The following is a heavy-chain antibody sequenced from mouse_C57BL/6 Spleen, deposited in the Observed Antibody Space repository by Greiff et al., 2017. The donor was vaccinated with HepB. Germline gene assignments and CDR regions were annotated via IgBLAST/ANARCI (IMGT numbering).Heavy chain of an antibody. CDR1: GYAFSSYW. V-gene: IGHV1-80*01. J-gene: IGHJ2*01. CDR2: IYPGDGDT. D-gene: IGHD1-1*01. Sequence: QVHVKQSGAELVKPGASVKISCKASGYAFSSYWMNWVKQRPGKGLEWIGQIYPGDGDTNYNGKFKGKATLTADKSSSTAYMQLSSLTSEDSAVYFCARGGVLRFYFDYWGQGTTLTVSS. CDR3: ARGGVLRFYFDY.